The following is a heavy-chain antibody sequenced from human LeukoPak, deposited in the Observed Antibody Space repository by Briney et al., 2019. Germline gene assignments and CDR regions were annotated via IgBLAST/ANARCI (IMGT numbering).Heavy chain of an antibody. CDR3: ARGGTMIRVPLGV. CDR2: ISCSSSTI. D-gene: IGHD3-10*01. CDR1: GFTFSSYW. V-gene: IGHV3-48*04. Sequence: PGGSLRLSCAASGFTFSSYWMSWVRQAPGKGLEWVSYISCSSSTIYYADSVRGRFTISRDNAKNSLYLQMNSLRVEDTAVYYCARGGTMIRVPLGVWGQGTTVTVSS. J-gene: IGHJ6*02.